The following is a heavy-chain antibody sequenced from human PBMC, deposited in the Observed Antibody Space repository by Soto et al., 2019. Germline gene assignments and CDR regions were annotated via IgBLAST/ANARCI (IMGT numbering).Heavy chain of an antibody. D-gene: IGHD2-15*01. Sequence: ASVKVSCKASGYTFTSYGISWVRQAPGQGLEWMGWISAYNGNTNYAQKLQGRVTMTTDTSTSTAYMELRSLRSDDTAVYYCARDWYCSGGSCLDAFDIWGQGTMVTVSS. J-gene: IGHJ3*02. CDR2: ISAYNGNT. CDR3: ARDWYCSGGSCLDAFDI. CDR1: GYTFTSYG. V-gene: IGHV1-18*01.